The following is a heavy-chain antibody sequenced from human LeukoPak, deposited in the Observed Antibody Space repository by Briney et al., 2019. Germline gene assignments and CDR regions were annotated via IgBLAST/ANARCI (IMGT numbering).Heavy chain of an antibody. CDR1: GYTFTSYY. CDR3: AREEGTYYYDSSLGGAAFDI. J-gene: IGHJ3*02. CDR2: INPNGGST. Sequence: ASVKVSCKASGYTFTSYYMHWVRQAPGQGLEWMGIINPNGGSTSYAQKFQGRVTMTRDTSTSTVYMELSSLRSEDTAVYYCAREEGTYYYDSSLGGAAFDIWGQGTMVTVSS. V-gene: IGHV1-46*03. D-gene: IGHD3-22*01.